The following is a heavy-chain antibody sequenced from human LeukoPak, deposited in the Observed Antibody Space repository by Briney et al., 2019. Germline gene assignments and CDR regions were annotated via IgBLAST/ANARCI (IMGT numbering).Heavy chain of an antibody. J-gene: IGHJ4*02. CDR3: AKDWNWAIDY. CDR1: GFTFSRYS. Sequence: GGSLRLSCAASGFTFSRYSLNWVRQAPGRGLEWVSYISSSGRTMCDADSVKGRFTISRDNSKNTLFLQMNNLRVEDMAVLYCAKDWNWAIDYWGQGTLVTVSS. D-gene: IGHD1-7*01. CDR2: ISSSGRTM. V-gene: IGHV3-48*01.